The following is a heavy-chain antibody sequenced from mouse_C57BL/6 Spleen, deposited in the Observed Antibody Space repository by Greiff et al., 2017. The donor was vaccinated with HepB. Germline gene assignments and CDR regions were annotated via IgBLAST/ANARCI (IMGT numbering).Heavy chain of an antibody. Sequence: HVQLQQPGAELVRPGSSVKLSCKASGYTFTSYWMHWVKQRPIQGLEWIGNIDPSDSETHYNQKFKDKATLTVDKSSSTAYMQLSSLTSEDSAVYYCAREEGGQLRLRFAYWGQGTLVTVSA. CDR1: GYTFTSYW. CDR3: AREEGGQLRLRFAY. J-gene: IGHJ3*01. CDR2: IDPSDSET. V-gene: IGHV1-52*01. D-gene: IGHD3-2*02.